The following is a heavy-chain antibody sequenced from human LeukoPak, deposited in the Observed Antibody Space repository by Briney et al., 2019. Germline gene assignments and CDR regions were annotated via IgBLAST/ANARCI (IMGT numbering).Heavy chain of an antibody. V-gene: IGHV4-59*08. CDR2: IYNNGNN. J-gene: IGHJ5*02. Sequence: SETLSLTCTVSGGSVSSYFWSWIRQPPGKGLEWIGYIYNNGNNNYNPSLKSRISISVDTSKNQISLKLSSVTAADTALYYCARYSWSASTPGSWFDPWGQGTLVTVSS. CDR1: GGSVSSYF. D-gene: IGHD2-15*01. CDR3: ARYSWSASTPGSWFDP.